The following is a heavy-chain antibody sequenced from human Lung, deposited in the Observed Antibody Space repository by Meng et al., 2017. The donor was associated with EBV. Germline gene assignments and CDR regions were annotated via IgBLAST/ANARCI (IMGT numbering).Heavy chain of an antibody. CDR2: ISGYGTYI. D-gene: IGHD2/OR15-2a*01. Sequence: VHLWEAGGRRVRPGGSLRLSCAASGFTFTDYDMNWVRQAPGKGLEWVSSISGYGTYIYYAGSVKGRFTISRDNAKNSLFLQMNSLRAEDTSVYYCARKIESTYNWFDSWGQGTLVTVSS. V-gene: IGHV3-21*01. CDR3: ARKIESTYNWFDS. CDR1: GFTFTDYD. J-gene: IGHJ5*01.